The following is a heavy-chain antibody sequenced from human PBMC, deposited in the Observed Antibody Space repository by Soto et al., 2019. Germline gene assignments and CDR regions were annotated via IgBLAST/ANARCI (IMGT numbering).Heavy chain of an antibody. CDR1: GHSISRGYYY. J-gene: IGHJ4*02. CDR3: AREGGESSDGLYYFDS. CDR2: IYYSGST. D-gene: IGHD3-16*01. V-gene: IGHV4-30-4*01. Sequence: SETLPLTCPLSGHSISRGYYYSSWIRPPPGQGLEWSGYIYYSGSTDYNPSLKSRLTISVDTSKNQFSLKLSSVTAADTAVYSCAREGGESSDGLYYFDSWGQGSLVTVSS.